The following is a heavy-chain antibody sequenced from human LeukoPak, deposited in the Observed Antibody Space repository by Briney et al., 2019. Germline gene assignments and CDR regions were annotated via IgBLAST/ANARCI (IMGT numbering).Heavy chain of an antibody. CDR1: GFTISSYA. J-gene: IGHJ4*02. Sequence: GGSLRLSCSVSGFTISSYAMHWVRQAPGKGLEYVSSISSDGKSTYYVDSAKGRFTISRDNSKNTLYLQMNSLRAEDTAVYYCAKDHYIDYWGQGTLVTVSS. V-gene: IGHV3-64*04. CDR2: ISSDGKST. CDR3: AKDHYIDY.